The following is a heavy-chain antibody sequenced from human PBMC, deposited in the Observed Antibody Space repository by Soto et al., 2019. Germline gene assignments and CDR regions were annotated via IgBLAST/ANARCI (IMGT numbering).Heavy chain of an antibody. CDR3: TGATFDY. CDR2: IKSKTDGWIT. Sequence: GGSLRLSCAASGITFSNAWMNWVRQAPGKGMEWVGRIKSKTDGWITDYAAPVKGRFTISRDDSKNTLYLQMNSLKSDDTAVYYCTGATFDYWGQGTLVTVSS. J-gene: IGHJ4*02. CDR1: GITFSNAW. V-gene: IGHV3-15*07. D-gene: IGHD1-26*01.